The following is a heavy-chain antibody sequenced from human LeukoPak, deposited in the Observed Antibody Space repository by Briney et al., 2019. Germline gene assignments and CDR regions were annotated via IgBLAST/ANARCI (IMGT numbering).Heavy chain of an antibody. V-gene: IGHV4-38-2*02. CDR3: ARGSHPVTGTLGGYFDP. D-gene: IGHD6-19*01. Sequence: SETLSLTCSVSSYSINSNYYWGWIRPSPGKGLEWIGSIYHTGSTYYNPSLKSRVTISLDASNKQFSLRLSSVTAADTAVYYCARGSHPVTGTLGGYFDPWGQGTLVTVSS. J-gene: IGHJ4*02. CDR2: IYHTGST. CDR1: SYSINSNYY.